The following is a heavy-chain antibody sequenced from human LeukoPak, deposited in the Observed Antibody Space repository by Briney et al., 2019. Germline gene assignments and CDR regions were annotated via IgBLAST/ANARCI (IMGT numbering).Heavy chain of an antibody. V-gene: IGHV3-74*01. CDR1: GFAFSSNW. J-gene: IGHJ6*02. D-gene: IGHD6-6*01. CDR2: SNEDGSTT. CDR3: AKDRKSLAARSGYGMDV. Sequence: PGGSLRLSCAASGFAFSSNWMHWVRQAPGKGLVWVSRSNEDGSTTNYADSVKGRFTISRDNSKNTLYLQMNSLRAEDTAVYYCAKDRKSLAARSGYGMDVWGQGTTVTVSS.